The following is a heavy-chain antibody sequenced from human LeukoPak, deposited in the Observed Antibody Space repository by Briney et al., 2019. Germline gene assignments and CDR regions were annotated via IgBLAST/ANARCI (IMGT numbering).Heavy chain of an antibody. CDR3: AKDLPALDFDY. J-gene: IGHJ4*02. CDR1: GFTFSSYG. CDR2: IRYVGSNK. Sequence: GGSLRLSCAASGFTFSSYGMHWVRQAPGKGLEWVAFIRYVGSNKYYADSVKGRFTISGDNSKNTLYLQMNSLRAEDTAVYYCAKDLPALDFDYWGQGTLVTVSS. V-gene: IGHV3-30*02. D-gene: IGHD2-2*01.